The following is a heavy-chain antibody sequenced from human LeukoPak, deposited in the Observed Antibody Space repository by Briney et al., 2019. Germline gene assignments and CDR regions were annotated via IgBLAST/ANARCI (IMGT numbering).Heavy chain of an antibody. Sequence: ASVKVSCKASGYTFTSYGISWVRQAPGQGLEWMGWISAYNGNTNYAQKLQGRVTMTTDTSTSTAYMELRSLRSDDTAVYYCATRLIGELRYYFDYWGQGTLVTVSS. CDR1: GYTFTSYG. D-gene: IGHD3-10*01. V-gene: IGHV1-18*01. CDR2: ISAYNGNT. CDR3: ATRLIGELRYYFDY. J-gene: IGHJ4*02.